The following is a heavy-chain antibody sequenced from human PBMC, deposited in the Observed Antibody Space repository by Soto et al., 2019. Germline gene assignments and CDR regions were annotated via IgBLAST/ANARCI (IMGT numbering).Heavy chain of an antibody. V-gene: IGHV4-59*01. Sequence: SETLSLTCTVSGGSISSYYWSWIRQPPGKGLEWIGYIYYSGSTNYNPSLKSRVTISVDTSKNQFSLKLSSVTAADTAVYYCAREHYDFWSGYYGFDPWGQGTLVTVSS. J-gene: IGHJ5*02. CDR3: AREHYDFWSGYYGFDP. D-gene: IGHD3-3*01. CDR1: GGSISSYY. CDR2: IYYSGST.